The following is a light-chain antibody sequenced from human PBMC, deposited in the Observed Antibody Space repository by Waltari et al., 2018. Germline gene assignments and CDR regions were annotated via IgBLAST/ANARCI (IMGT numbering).Light chain of an antibody. CDR1: QSISTW. CDR3: QQYNSYSGT. V-gene: IGKV1-5*03. Sequence: DIQMTQSPSTLSASVGDRVTITCRASQSISTWLAWYQQKPGKAPILLIYKASTLESGVPSRCSGSGSGTEFTLTISSLQPDDFATYYCQQYNSYSGTFGQGTKVEIK. CDR2: KAS. J-gene: IGKJ1*01.